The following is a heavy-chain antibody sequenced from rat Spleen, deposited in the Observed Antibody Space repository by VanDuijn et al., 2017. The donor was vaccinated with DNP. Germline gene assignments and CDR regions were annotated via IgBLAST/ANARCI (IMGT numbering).Heavy chain of an antibody. V-gene: IGHV5-31*01. Sequence: EVQLVETGGGLVQPGRSLKLSCVASGITFNNCWMTWIRQVPGKGLEWVASITSTGGITYYPDSVKGRFTISRDDAKDTLYLQMDSLRSEDTATYYCARHEDYSSYVYGFAYWGQGTLVTVSS. CDR3: ARHEDYSSYVYGFAY. D-gene: IGHD1-2*01. CDR1: GITFNNCW. CDR2: ITSTGGIT. J-gene: IGHJ3*01.